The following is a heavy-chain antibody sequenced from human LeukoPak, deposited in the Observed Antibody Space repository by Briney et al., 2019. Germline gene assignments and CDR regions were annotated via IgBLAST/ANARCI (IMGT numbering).Heavy chain of an antibody. V-gene: IGHV3-7*03. D-gene: IGHD3-9*01. CDR1: GFTFSDYW. CDR3: ARDRVVRVDILTYYYGMDV. J-gene: IGHJ6*04. CDR2: IKLDGSEK. Sequence: PGGSLRLSCVASGFTFSDYWMSWVRQAPGKGLEWVANIKLDGSEKDYVDSVKGRFTISRDNAKNSLYLQMNSLRAEDTAVYYCARDRVVRVDILTYYYGMDVWGKGTTVTVSS.